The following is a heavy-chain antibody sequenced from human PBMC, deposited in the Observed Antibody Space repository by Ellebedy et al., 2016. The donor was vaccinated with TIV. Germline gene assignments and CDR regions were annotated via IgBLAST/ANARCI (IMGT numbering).Heavy chain of an antibody. CDR3: ARANTAMVRRNHMDV. V-gene: IGHV3-33*01. J-gene: IGHJ6*02. Sequence: PGGSLRLSCAASGFTFSSYGMHWVRQAPGKGLEWVALIWYDGSNKNYAASVQGRVTISRDNSKNTLYLQMNSLRAEDTAVYYCARANTAMVRRNHMDVWGQGTTVTVSS. CDR1: GFTFSSYG. CDR2: IWYDGSNK. D-gene: IGHD5-18*01.